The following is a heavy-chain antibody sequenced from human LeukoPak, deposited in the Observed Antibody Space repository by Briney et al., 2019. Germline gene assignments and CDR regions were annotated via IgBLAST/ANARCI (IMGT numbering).Heavy chain of an antibody. J-gene: IGHJ3*01. V-gene: IGHV3-49*04. Sequence: PGGSLRLSCTTSGFSFRDYALSWVRQAPGKGLEWVGFIRSKAYAETTEYAASVKGRFTISKDDSKTIAYLQMSSLKTEDTAVYYCARGGDFGVPAPLGIDAFDFWGQGTMVTVSS. D-gene: IGHD2-2*01. CDR3: ARGGDFGVPAPLGIDAFDF. CDR1: GFSFRDYA. CDR2: IRSKAYAETT.